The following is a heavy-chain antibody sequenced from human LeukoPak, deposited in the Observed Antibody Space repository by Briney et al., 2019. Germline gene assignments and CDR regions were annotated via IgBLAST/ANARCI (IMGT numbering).Heavy chain of an antibody. Sequence: ASVKVSCKASGGTFSSYAISWVRQAPGQGLEWMGGIIPIFGTANYAQKFQGRVTITADESTSTAYMELSSLRSEDTAVYYCARDLGVVTLRPDAFDIWGQGTMVTVSS. J-gene: IGHJ3*02. CDR3: ARDLGVVTLRPDAFDI. V-gene: IGHV1-69*13. CDR2: IIPIFGTA. CDR1: GGTFSSYA. D-gene: IGHD4-23*01.